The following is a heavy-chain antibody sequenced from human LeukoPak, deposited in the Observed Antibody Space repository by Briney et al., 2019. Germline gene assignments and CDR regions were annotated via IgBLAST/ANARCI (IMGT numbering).Heavy chain of an antibody. Sequence: SETLSLTCAVYGGSFSGYYWSWIRQPPGKGLEWIGEINHSGSTNYNPSLKSRVTISVDTSKNQFSLKLSSVTAADTAVYYCARSDYGGTRGAFDIWGQGTMVTVSS. V-gene: IGHV4-34*01. CDR1: GGSFSGYY. D-gene: IGHD4-23*01. J-gene: IGHJ3*02. CDR2: INHSGST. CDR3: ARSDYGGTRGAFDI.